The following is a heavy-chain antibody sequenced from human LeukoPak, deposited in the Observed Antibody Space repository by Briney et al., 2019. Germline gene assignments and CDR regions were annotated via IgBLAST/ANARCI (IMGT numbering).Heavy chain of an antibody. CDR1: GFTFSDYS. D-gene: IGHD3-10*01. Sequence: GGSLRLSCGASGFTFSDYSMNWVRQAPGKGLEWVSSVSRSSNYIYYADSVKGRFTISRDNSKNTLYLQMNSLRAEDTAVYYCAREPRRYGSGFDYWGQGTLVTVSS. V-gene: IGHV3-21*01. CDR2: VSRSSNYI. CDR3: AREPRRYGSGFDY. J-gene: IGHJ4*02.